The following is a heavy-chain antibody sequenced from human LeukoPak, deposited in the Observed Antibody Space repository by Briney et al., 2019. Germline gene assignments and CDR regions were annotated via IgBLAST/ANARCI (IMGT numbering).Heavy chain of an antibody. CDR3: AKDISTPYYYDSSGYSSSFDY. V-gene: IGHV3-43D*03. J-gene: IGHJ4*02. CDR2: ISWDGGST. Sequence: GGSLRLSCAASGFTFDDYAMHWVRQAPGKGLEWVSLISWDGGSTYYADSVKGRFTISRDNSKNSLYLQMNSLRAEDTALYYCAKDISTPYYYDSSGYSSSFDYWGQGTLVTVSS. CDR1: GFTFDDYA. D-gene: IGHD3-22*01.